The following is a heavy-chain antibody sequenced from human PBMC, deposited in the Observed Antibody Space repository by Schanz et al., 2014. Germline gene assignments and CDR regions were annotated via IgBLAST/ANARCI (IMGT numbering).Heavy chain of an antibody. V-gene: IGHV3-23*04. CDR3: ARGLIAAAGGAFDY. CDR2: ISGSGGST. J-gene: IGHJ4*02. CDR1: GFTFSSYA. Sequence: EVQLVQSGGGLVQPGGSLRLSCAASGFTFSSYAMSWVRQAPGKGLEWVSLISGSGGSTYYADSVRGRFTISRDNSKNTLYLQMNSLRAGDAAVYYCARGLIAAAGGAFDYWGQGTLVAVSA. D-gene: IGHD6-13*01.